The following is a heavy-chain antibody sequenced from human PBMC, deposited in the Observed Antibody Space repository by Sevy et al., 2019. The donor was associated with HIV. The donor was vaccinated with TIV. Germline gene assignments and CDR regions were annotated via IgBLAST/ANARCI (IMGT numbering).Heavy chain of an antibody. CDR2: IYHSGST. D-gene: IGHD3-16*01. Sequence: SETLSLTCAVSGGSISSVNWWHWVRQPPGKGLEWIGEIYHSGSTNYNPSLKSRVTISVDNSKNPFSLKLSSVTTADTAVYYCARGGETPRGFDPWGQGSLVTVSS. V-gene: IGHV4-4*02. J-gene: IGHJ5*02. CDR1: GGSISSVNW. CDR3: ARGGETPRGFDP.